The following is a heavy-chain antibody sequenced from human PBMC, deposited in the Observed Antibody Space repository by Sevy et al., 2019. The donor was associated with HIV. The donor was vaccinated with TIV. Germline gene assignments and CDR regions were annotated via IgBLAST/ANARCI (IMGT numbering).Heavy chain of an antibody. J-gene: IGHJ6*02. CDR3: ARVSAGYGSGLNYYGMDV. V-gene: IGHV3-53*01. D-gene: IGHD3-10*01. CDR1: GFTVSSNY. CDR2: IYSGGST. Sequence: GGSLRLSCAASGFTVSSNYMSWVRQAPGKGLEWVSVIYSGGSTYYADSVKGRFTISRDNSKNTLYLQMNSLRAEDTAVYYCARVSAGYGSGLNYYGMDVWGQGTTVTVSS.